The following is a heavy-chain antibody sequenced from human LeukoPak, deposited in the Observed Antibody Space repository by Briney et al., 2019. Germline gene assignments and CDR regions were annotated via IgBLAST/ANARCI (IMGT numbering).Heavy chain of an antibody. Sequence: GGSLRLSCAASGFTFSDYHMSWIRQAPGKGLEWVSYISSSGSTIYYADSVKGRFTISRDNSKKTLYLHLNSLRVEDAAVYYCAKDGYSSIPGFHFEYWGQGTPVTVSS. D-gene: IGHD6-13*01. CDR2: ISSSGSTI. CDR1: GFTFSDYH. J-gene: IGHJ4*02. CDR3: AKDGYSSIPGFHFEY. V-gene: IGHV3-11*01.